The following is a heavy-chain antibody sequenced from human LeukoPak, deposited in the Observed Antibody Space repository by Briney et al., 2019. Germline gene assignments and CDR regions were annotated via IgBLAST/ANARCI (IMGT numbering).Heavy chain of an antibody. CDR2: IKQDGSEK. CDR1: GYSFTSYW. CDR3: ARVRRVVVTAMGF. J-gene: IGHJ4*02. D-gene: IGHD2-21*02. V-gene: IGHV3-7*01. Sequence: GESLKISCKGSGYSFTSYWIGWVRQAPGKGLEWVANIKQDGSEKYYVDSVKGRFTISRDNAKNSLYLQMNSLRAEDTAVYYCARVRRVVVTAMGFWGQGTLVTVSS.